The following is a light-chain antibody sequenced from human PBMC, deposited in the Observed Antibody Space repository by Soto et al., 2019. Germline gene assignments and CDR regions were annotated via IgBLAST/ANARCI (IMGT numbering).Light chain of an antibody. V-gene: IGKV1-5*03. CDR2: KAS. Sequence: DIQMTQCPSTLSASVGDRVTITCRASQTIGNWLAWYQQKAGKAPKLLIYKASSLEGGVPSRFSGSGAGTEFTLTISSLQPDDFATYYCQQYNGTFGQGTKVEIK. J-gene: IGKJ1*01. CDR3: QQYNGT. CDR1: QTIGNW.